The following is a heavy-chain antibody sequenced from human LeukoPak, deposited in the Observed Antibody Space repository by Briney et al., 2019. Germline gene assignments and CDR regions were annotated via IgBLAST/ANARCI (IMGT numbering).Heavy chain of an antibody. CDR2: INHSGST. V-gene: IGHV4-34*01. CDR1: GGSFSGYY. Sequence: SETLSLTCAVYGGSFSGYYWSWIRQPPGKGLEWIGEINHSGSTNYNPSLKSRVTISVDTSKNQFSLKLSSVTAADTAVYYCARAYSNYYYYYYMDVWDKGTTVTVSS. D-gene: IGHD4-11*01. J-gene: IGHJ6*03. CDR3: ARAYSNYYYYYYMDV.